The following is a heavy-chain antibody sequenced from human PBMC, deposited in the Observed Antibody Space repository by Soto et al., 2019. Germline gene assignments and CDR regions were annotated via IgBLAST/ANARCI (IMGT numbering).Heavy chain of an antibody. CDR1: GYIFIHCF. CDR3: ARSLGETTSPFDY. J-gene: IGHJ4*02. Sequence: QVQLVQSGAEMKQPGASVKLSCQASGYIFIHCFMHWVRQAPGQGLEWMGCINPSSGTTTYAQKFPGRVTVTRDHATSTVYMELSSLGSGDAAMYYCARSLGETTSPFDYWGQGSLVTVSA. D-gene: IGHD1-26*01. CDR2: INPSSGTT. V-gene: IGHV1-46*01.